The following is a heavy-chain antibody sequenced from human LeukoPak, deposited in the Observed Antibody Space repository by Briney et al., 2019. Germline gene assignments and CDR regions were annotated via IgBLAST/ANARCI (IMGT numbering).Heavy chain of an antibody. J-gene: IGHJ3*02. V-gene: IGHV4-39*01. D-gene: IGHD1-1*01. Sequence: PSETLSLTCTVSGGSISSSSYYWGWIRQPPGKGLEWIGSIYYSGSTYYNPSLKSRVTISVDTSKNQFSLKLSSVTAADTAVYYCARGGYNWNDSDAFDIWGQGTMVTVSS. CDR1: GGSISSSSYY. CDR2: IYYSGST. CDR3: ARGGYNWNDSDAFDI.